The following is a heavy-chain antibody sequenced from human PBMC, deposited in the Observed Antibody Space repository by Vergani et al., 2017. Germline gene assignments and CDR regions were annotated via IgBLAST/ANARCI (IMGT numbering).Heavy chain of an antibody. CDR1: GFTFSACP. Sequence: EVQLLQSGGGVIQPGGSVRLSCAASGFTFSACPMPWVRQAPGKGLEGVSAISARYPSTYYADSVKGRFTISRDNSKNMLYLQMNSLRAEDTAVYYCARLSYDTTPYLQGGYDCWGQGTLVSVSS. J-gene: IGHJ4*02. V-gene: IGHV3-23*01. D-gene: IGHD3-22*01. CDR3: ARLSYDTTPYLQGGYDC. CDR2: ISARYPST.